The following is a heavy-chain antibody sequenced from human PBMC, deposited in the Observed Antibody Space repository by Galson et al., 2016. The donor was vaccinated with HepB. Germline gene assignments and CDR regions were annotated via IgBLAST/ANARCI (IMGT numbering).Heavy chain of an antibody. CDR2: ITNKGHNT. CDR1: GFAFSKYP. D-gene: IGHD3-9*01. V-gene: IGHV3-64*04. J-gene: IGHJ6*02. Sequence: SMRLCCEASGFAFSKYPAHWVRQPPGTGPQYVSLITNKGHNTYYADSVKGRFTISRDNSQNILFLHMAGLRVEDTAVYYCVTPSPVYFGDAGHYNFGMDVWGRGTAVTVSS. CDR3: VTPSPVYFGDAGHYNFGMDV.